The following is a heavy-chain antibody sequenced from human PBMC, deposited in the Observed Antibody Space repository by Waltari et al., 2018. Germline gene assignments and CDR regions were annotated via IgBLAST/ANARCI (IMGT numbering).Heavy chain of an antibody. V-gene: IGHV3-7*01. CDR1: GFTFSTYW. J-gene: IGHJ4*02. CDR3: ARVSWDTITRKGIDY. CDR2: IKKDGSEK. D-gene: IGHD1-26*01. Sequence: EVQLVESGGDLVQPGGALRLSCAASGFTFSTYWMSWVRQAPGKGLEWLANIKKDGSEKLYVDSVNGRFTISRDNARNSLYLQMNSLRGEDTAVYYCARVSWDTITRKGIDYWGLGTLVIVSS.